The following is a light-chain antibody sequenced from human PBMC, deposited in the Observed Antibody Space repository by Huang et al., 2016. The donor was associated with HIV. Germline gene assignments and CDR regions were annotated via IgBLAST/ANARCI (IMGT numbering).Light chain of an antibody. J-gene: IGKJ1*01. Sequence: EVVMTQSPATLSVSPGERVTLSCRASQSVSNNLAWYQQKSGQAPRLLIYDASTRATGIPVRFSGSGFGSEFTLTIRSLQTEDFAVYYCLQYSNWPPWTFGQGTKVEIK. V-gene: IGKV3-15*01. CDR3: LQYSNWPPWT. CDR2: DAS. CDR1: QSVSNN.